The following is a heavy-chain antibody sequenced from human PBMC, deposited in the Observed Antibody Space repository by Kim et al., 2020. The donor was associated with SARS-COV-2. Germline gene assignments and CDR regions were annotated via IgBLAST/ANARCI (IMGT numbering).Heavy chain of an antibody. CDR3: ARDGYSGYDYNY. Sequence: SYEQKFQGGVTRTRDTSTSTVYMELSSLRSEDTAVYYCARDGYSGYDYNYWGQGTLVTVSS. D-gene: IGHD5-12*01. V-gene: IGHV1-46*01. J-gene: IGHJ4*02.